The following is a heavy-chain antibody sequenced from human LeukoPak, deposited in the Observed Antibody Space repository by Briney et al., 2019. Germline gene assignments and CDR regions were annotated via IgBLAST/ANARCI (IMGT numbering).Heavy chain of an antibody. CDR1: GFTFSSSS. J-gene: IGHJ4*02. CDR3: AKEIFSGLLYIDY. Sequence: GGSLRLSCAASGFTFSSSSISWARQAPGKGLEWVSAITDAVGSTHYADSVKGRFTISSDNSKNTVYLQMNSLRPEDMAVYYCAKEIFSGLLYIDYWGQGTLVTVSS. D-gene: IGHD5-12*01. V-gene: IGHV3-23*01. CDR2: ITDAVGST.